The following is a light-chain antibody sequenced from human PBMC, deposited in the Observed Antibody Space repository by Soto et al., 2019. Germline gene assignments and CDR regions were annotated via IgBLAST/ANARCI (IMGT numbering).Light chain of an antibody. CDR2: DVT. CDR1: SSDVGAYKY. V-gene: IGLV2-11*01. J-gene: IGLJ1*01. CDR3: CSYAGSYTWV. Sequence: SVLTQPRSVSGTPGQSVTISGTGTSSDVGAYKYVSWYLHYPGEAPYFMIYDVTQRPSGVPDRFSGTKSGNTASLTISGLQAEDEADYYCCSYAGSYTWVVGSGTKVTV.